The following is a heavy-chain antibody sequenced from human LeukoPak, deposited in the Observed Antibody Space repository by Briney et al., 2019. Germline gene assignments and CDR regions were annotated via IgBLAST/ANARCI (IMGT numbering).Heavy chain of an antibody. Sequence: APVKVSCKASGYAFTSYGISWVRQARGQGLEWRGWINAYNGNTNYVQKFQGRVTMTTDTSTSTVHMELRSLRSDDTAVYYCARSYPGVAARLTMDVWGKGTTVTVSS. CDR2: INAYNGNT. J-gene: IGHJ6*03. V-gene: IGHV1-18*01. CDR3: ARSYPGVAARLTMDV. CDR1: GYAFTSYG. D-gene: IGHD6-6*01.